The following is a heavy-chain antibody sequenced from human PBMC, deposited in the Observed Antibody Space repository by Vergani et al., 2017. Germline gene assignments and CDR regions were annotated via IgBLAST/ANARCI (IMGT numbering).Heavy chain of an antibody. CDR3: ARAVRGVIMLAYYYYYYMDV. J-gene: IGHJ6*03. CDR1: GGSFSGYY. V-gene: IGHV4-34*01. CDR2: INHSGST. D-gene: IGHD3-10*01. Sequence: QVQLQQWGAGLLKPSETLSLTCAVYGGSFSGYYWSWIRQPPGKGLEWMGEINHSGSTNYNPALKSRVTISVDTSKNQFSLKLSSVTAADTAVYYCARAVRGVIMLAYYYYYYMDVWGKGTTVTVSS.